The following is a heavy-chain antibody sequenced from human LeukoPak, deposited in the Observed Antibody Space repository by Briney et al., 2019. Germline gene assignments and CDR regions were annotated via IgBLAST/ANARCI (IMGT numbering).Heavy chain of an antibody. CDR3: ATFDF. J-gene: IGHJ3*01. V-gene: IGHV3-23*01. Sequence: GGSLRLSCATSGITFSNFAMSWVRQAPGRGLQWVSTISASGKKTYYAGSVKGRFTISRDNAKDILSLQMNSLRVEDTALYYCATFDFWGQGTMVTVSS. CDR1: GITFSNFA. CDR2: ISASGKKT.